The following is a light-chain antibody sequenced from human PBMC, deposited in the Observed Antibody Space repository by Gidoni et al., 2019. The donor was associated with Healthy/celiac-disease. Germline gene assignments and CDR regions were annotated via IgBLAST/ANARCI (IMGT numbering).Light chain of an antibody. CDR1: KGISSA. Sequence: AIQLTQSPSSLSASVGDRVPITCRASKGISSALAWYQQKPGKAPKLLIYDASSLESGVPSRFSGSGSGTDFTLTISSRQPEDFATYYCQQFNSYPITFGQGTRLEIK. CDR3: QQFNSYPIT. V-gene: IGKV1-13*02. J-gene: IGKJ5*01. CDR2: DAS.